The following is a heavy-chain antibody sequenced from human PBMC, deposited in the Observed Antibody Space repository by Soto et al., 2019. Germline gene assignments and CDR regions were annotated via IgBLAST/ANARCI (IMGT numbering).Heavy chain of an antibody. V-gene: IGHV4-30-2*01. D-gene: IGHD3-10*01. CDR3: ARVDYYFASGTFGY. Sequence: SETLSLTCAVSGGSISSGGYSGSWIRQPPGKGLEWIGYIYHSGSTYYNPSLKSRVTISVDRSKNQFSLKLSSVTAADTAVYYCARVDYYFASGTFGYWGQGTLVTVSS. CDR2: IYHSGST. CDR1: GGSISSGGYS. J-gene: IGHJ4*02.